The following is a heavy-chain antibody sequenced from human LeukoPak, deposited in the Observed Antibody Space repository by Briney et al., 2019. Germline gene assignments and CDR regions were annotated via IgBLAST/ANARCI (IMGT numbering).Heavy chain of an antibody. CDR2: IKQDGSEK. Sequence: GGSLRLSCAASGFTFSSYWTSWVRQAPGKGLEWVANIKQDGSEKYYVDSVKGRFTISRDNAKNSLYLQMDSLRAEDTAVYYCARRFDHWGQGTLVTVSS. CDR3: ARRFDH. V-gene: IGHV3-7*01. J-gene: IGHJ4*02. CDR1: GFTFSSYW.